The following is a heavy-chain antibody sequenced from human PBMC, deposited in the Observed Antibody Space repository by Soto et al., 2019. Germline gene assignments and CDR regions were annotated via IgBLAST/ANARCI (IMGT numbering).Heavy chain of an antibody. CDR3: ARRALRFLEFDP. CDR1: GGSISSSSYY. D-gene: IGHD3-3*01. J-gene: IGHJ5*02. CDR2: IYYSGST. V-gene: IGHV4-39*01. Sequence: SETLSLTCTVSGGSISSSSYYWGWIRQPPGKGLEWIGSIYYSGSTYYNPSLKSRVTISVDTSKNQFSLKLSSVTAADTAVYYCARRALRFLEFDPWGQGTLVTVSS.